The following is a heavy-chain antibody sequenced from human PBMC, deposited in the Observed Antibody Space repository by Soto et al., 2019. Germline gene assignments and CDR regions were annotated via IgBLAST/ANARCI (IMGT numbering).Heavy chain of an antibody. CDR2: ISAYNGNT. CDR1: GYTFTSYG. Sequence: GASVKVSCKASGYTFTSYGISWVRQAPGQGLEWMGWISAYNGNTNYAQKLQGRVTMTTDTSTSTAYMELRSLRSDDTAVYYCARSPVVRGVKLGLYYYYYYMDVWGKGTTVTVSS. CDR3: ARSPVVRGVKLGLYYYYYYMDV. V-gene: IGHV1-18*01. J-gene: IGHJ6*03. D-gene: IGHD3-10*01.